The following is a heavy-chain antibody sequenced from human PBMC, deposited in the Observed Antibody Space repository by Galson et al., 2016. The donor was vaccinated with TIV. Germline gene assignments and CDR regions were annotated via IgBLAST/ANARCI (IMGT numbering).Heavy chain of an antibody. V-gene: IGHV3-23*01. J-gene: IGHJ4*02. CDR3: AKIDSSGYNYGGRFVY. CDR2: ISGGGGST. CDR1: GFTFSSHA. Sequence: SLRLSCAASGFTFSSHAITWVRQAPGKGLEWVSAISGGGGSTYHTDSVKGRFTISRDNSKNTVFMQINSLRAEDTAVYYCAKIDSSGYNYGGRFVYWGQGTLVTVSS. D-gene: IGHD3-22*01.